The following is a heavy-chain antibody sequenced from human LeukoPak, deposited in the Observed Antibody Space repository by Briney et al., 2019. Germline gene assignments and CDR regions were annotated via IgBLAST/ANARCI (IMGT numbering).Heavy chain of an antibody. Sequence: GGSLRLSCAASGFTFSSYAMSWVRQAPGKGLEWVSAISGSGGSTYYADSVKGRFTISRDNSKNTLYLQMNSLRAEDTAVYYCARGGYGSGSYYLHYYFDYWGQGTPVTVSS. CDR1: GFTFSSYA. CDR3: ARGGYGSGSYYLHYYFDY. J-gene: IGHJ4*02. V-gene: IGHV3-23*01. D-gene: IGHD3-10*01. CDR2: ISGSGGST.